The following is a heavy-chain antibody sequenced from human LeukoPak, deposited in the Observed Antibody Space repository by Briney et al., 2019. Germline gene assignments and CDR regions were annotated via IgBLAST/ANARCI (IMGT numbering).Heavy chain of an antibody. CDR2: IYYSGST. Sequence: SETLSLTCTVSGGSISSYYWSWIRQPPGQGLEWIGYIYYSGSTNYNPSLKSRVTISVDTSKNQFSLKLSSVTAADTAVYYCARGPTVAAYFYWGQGTLVTVSS. D-gene: IGHD6-6*01. CDR1: GGSISSYY. V-gene: IGHV4-59*01. CDR3: ARGPTVAAYFY. J-gene: IGHJ4*02.